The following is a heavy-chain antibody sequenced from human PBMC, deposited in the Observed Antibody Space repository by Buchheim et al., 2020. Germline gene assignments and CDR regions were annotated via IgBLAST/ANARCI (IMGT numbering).Heavy chain of an antibody. CDR2: ISSSGRTI. CDR3: ARAGGPYYYGFDY. D-gene: IGHD3-10*01. J-gene: IGHJ4*02. CDR1: GFTFSSYE. V-gene: IGHV3-48*03. Sequence: EVQLVESGGGLVQPGGSLRLSCAASGFTFSSYEMNWVRQAPGKGLEWVSYISSSGRTIYYADSVKGRFTISRDNAKKTPYMQMNSLRAEDTALYYCARAGGPYYYGFDYWGQGTL.